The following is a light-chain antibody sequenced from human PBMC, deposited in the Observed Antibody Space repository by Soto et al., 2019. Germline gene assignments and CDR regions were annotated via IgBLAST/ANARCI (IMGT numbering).Light chain of an antibody. CDR3: QQFYKTPYT. V-gene: IGKV1-39*01. CDR2: DTS. J-gene: IGKJ2*01. Sequence: DLQMTQSPSSLSSSVGDTVTIKCRTSQSINGYLNWYQQKPGKAPNLLIFDTSSINSGVPLRFSGSGSETESTLTISGVQPEDVACYYCQQFYKTPYTFGQGTKLEIK. CDR1: QSINGY.